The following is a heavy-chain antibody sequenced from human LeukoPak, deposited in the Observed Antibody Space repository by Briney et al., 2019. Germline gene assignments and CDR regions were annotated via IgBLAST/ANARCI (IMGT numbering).Heavy chain of an antibody. Sequence: GGSLRLSCAASGFTLTTYAMTWVRQAPGKGLEWVSGITASGPTTYYADSVKGRFTFSRDNSKNTLYLQMNSLRAEDTAVYYCAKDADDYVSYFYYWGQGTLVTVSS. J-gene: IGHJ4*02. CDR1: GFTLTTYA. CDR2: ITASGPTT. D-gene: IGHD4-17*01. V-gene: IGHV3-23*01. CDR3: AKDADDYVSYFYY.